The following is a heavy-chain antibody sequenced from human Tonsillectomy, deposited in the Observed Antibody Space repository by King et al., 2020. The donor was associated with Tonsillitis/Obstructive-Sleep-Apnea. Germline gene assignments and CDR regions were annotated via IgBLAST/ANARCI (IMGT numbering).Heavy chain of an antibody. Sequence: VQLVESGGGVVQPGRSLRLSCAASGFTFSSYGMHWVRQAPGKGLEWVAVIWYDGSNKYYADSVKGRFTISRDNSKNTLYLQMNSLRAEDTAVYYCASGGVQWELRGDAFDIWGQGTMVTVSS. CDR1: GFTFSSYG. J-gene: IGHJ3*02. D-gene: IGHD1-26*01. CDR3: ASGGVQWELRGDAFDI. CDR2: IWYDGSNK. V-gene: IGHV3-33*01.